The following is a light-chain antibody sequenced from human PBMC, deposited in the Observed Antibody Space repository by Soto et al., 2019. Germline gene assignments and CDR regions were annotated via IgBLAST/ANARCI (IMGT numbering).Light chain of an antibody. CDR1: SSNIGSNY. CDR2: ENN. V-gene: IGLV1-47*01. Sequence: QSVLTQPPSASGTPGQRVTIACSGSSSNIGSNYVYWYQQLPGTAPKLLLDENNQRPSGVPDRFSGSKSGTSASLAISGLRSEDEADYYCATWDDSLSGYVFGTGTKLTVL. CDR3: ATWDDSLSGYV. J-gene: IGLJ1*01.